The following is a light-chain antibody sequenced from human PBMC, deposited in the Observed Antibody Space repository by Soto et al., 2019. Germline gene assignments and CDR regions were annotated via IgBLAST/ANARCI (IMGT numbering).Light chain of an antibody. CDR3: GTWDTSLSAVV. CDR1: SSKIGKNY. CDR2: DNN. Sequence: QSVLTQPPSVSAAPGQKVTISCSGSSSKIGKNYVSWYQRLPGTAPKLLIYDNNERSSGIPDRFSGSKSGTSATLGIAGLQTGDEADYYCGTWDTSLSAVVFGGGTQLTV. V-gene: IGLV1-51*01. J-gene: IGLJ2*01.